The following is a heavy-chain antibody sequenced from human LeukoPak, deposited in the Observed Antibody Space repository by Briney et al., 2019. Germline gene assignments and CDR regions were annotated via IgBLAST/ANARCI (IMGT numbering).Heavy chain of an antibody. D-gene: IGHD6-25*01. CDR2: MSPGSGYT. CDR3: ARGIEAGVDY. J-gene: IGHJ4*02. V-gene: IGHV1-8*02. CDR1: GYTFTDYD. Sequence: ASVKVSCKTSGYTFTDYDINWVRHATGQGLEWLGWMSPGSGYTGYAQKFQGRVTMTRDISITTAYVELSSLRSEDTAVYYCARGIEAGVDYWGQGTLVTVPS.